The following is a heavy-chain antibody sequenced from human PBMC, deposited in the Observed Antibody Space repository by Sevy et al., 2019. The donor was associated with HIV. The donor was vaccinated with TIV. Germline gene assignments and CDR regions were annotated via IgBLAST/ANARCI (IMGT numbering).Heavy chain of an antibody. CDR2: IYYNGHI. Sequence: SETLSLTCTVSGGSITSLYWNWIRQPPGMGLEWIANIYYNGHINYNPSLKSRVTLSLDTSKNQFSLRLSSMTAADTAMYYCAGENAWGRGYSWGQGTLVTVSS. J-gene: IGHJ4*02. CDR3: AGENAWGRGYS. CDR1: GGSITSLY. D-gene: IGHD1-26*01. V-gene: IGHV4-59*08.